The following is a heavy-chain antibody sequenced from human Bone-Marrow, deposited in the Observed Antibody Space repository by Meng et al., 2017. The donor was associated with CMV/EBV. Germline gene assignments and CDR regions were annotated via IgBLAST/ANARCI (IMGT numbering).Heavy chain of an antibody. D-gene: IGHD1-26*01. CDR1: GYTFTSYD. Sequence: ASVKVSCKASGYTFTSYDINWVRQATGQGLEWMGWMNPNSGNTGYAQKFQGRVTITRNTSISTAYMELSSLRSDDTAVYYCARDRFPGHSGSYPLGYWGQGMLVTVSS. J-gene: IGHJ4*02. V-gene: IGHV1-8*03. CDR3: ARDRFPGHSGSYPLGY. CDR2: MNPNSGNT.